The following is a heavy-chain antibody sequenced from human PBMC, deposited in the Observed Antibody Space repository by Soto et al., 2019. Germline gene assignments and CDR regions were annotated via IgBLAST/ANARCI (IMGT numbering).Heavy chain of an antibody. CDR3: ARDRVSSGWYYWFDP. Sequence: QLQLQESGSGLVKPSQTLSLTCAVSGGSISSGGYSWSWIRQPPGKGLEWIGYIYHSGSTYYNPSLKSRVTISVDRYKNQFSLKLSSVTAADTAVYYCARDRVSSGWYYWFDPWGQGTLVTVSS. D-gene: IGHD6-19*01. V-gene: IGHV4-30-2*01. J-gene: IGHJ5*02. CDR2: IYHSGST. CDR1: GGSISSGGYS.